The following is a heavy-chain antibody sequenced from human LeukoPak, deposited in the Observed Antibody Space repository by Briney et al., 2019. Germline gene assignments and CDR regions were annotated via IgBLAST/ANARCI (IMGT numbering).Heavy chain of an antibody. J-gene: IGHJ4*02. CDR3: ARNPAAGPTGFDY. Sequence: GGSLRLSCAASGLTFSSYAMSWGRQAPGKGLEWVSAISGSGGSTYYADSVKGRFTISRDNSKNTLYLQMNSLRAEDTAVYYCARNPAAGPTGFDYWGQGTLVTVSS. D-gene: IGHD6-13*01. CDR1: GLTFSSYA. CDR2: ISGSGGST. V-gene: IGHV3-23*01.